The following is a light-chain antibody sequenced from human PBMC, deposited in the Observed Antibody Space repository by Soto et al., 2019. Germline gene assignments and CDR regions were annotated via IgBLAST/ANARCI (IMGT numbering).Light chain of an antibody. V-gene: IGLV2-14*01. Sequence: QSVLTQPASVSGSPGQSITISCTGTSSDAGDYNYVSWYQQHPDKAPKLMIYDVSNRPSGVSNRFSGSKSGNTASLTISGLQAEDEADYYCSSYTSSSTLYVFGTGTKVTVL. CDR3: SSYTSSSTLYV. J-gene: IGLJ1*01. CDR2: DVS. CDR1: SSDAGDYNY.